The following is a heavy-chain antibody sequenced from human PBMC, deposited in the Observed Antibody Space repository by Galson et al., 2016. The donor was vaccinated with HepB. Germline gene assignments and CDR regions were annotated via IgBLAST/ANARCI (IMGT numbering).Heavy chain of an antibody. CDR3: TRLFPQFTSGGGFAFDI. CDR1: GFSFGDYG. V-gene: IGHV3-49*03. Sequence: SLRLSCATSGFSFGDYGMSWFRQAPGKGLEWVGFIRSKALGGPTEYATSVKDRFVVSRDDSKSIAYLQMDSLKIEDTAVYYCTRLFPQFTSGGGFAFDIWGQGTMVTVSS. J-gene: IGHJ3*02. D-gene: IGHD3-16*01. CDR2: IRSKALGGPT.